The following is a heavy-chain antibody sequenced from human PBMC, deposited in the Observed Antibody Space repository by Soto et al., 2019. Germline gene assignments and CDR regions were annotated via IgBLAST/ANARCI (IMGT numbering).Heavy chain of an antibody. D-gene: IGHD6-13*01. CDR3: ARHSGVAEDGTD. Sequence: PGESLKISCKGSGYSFTTNWIGWVRQMPGKGLEWMGVIYPGDSDTRYSPTFQGQVAISADKSINTAYLQWSSLKASDTAMYYCARHSGVAEDGTDWGQGTLVTVSS. CDR2: IYPGDSDT. V-gene: IGHV5-51*01. J-gene: IGHJ1*01. CDR1: GYSFTTNW.